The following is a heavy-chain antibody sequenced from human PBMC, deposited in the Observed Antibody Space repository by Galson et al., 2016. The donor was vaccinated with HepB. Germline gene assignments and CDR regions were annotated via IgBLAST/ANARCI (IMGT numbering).Heavy chain of an antibody. V-gene: IGHV2-5*01. Sequence: PALVKPTQTLTLTCTFSGFSLSTSGVGVGWIRQPPGKALEWLALIDWTDDKKYSPSLRNSLTITKDASKNQVVLTMTNMDPVDTATYYCALGALCGSGWCGSGSPVAFDHWGQGILVIVSS. CDR1: GFSLSTSGVG. D-gene: IGHD6-19*01. CDR2: IDWTDDK. CDR3: ALGALCGSGWCGSGSPVAFDH. J-gene: IGHJ3*01.